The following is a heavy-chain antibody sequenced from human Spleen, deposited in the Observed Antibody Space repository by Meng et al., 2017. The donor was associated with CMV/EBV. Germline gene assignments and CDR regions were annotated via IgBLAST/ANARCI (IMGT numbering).Heavy chain of an antibody. J-gene: IGHJ6*02. Sequence: SETLSLTCAVYGGSFTGYSWNWIRQPPGKGLEWIGEIYHNGSTNYNPSLKSRVTISVDTSKKQFSLNLTSVTAADTAVYYCVRQLVRSYFYGTDVWGQGTTVTVSS. CDR1: GGSFTGYS. V-gene: IGHV4-34*01. D-gene: IGHD1-1*01. CDR3: VRQLVRSYFYGTDV. CDR2: IYHNGST.